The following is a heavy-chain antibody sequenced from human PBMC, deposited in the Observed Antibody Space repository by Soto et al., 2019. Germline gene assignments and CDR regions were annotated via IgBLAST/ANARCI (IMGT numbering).Heavy chain of an antibody. V-gene: IGHV3-30*18. D-gene: IGHD1-26*01. CDR2: ISYDGSNK. CDR1: GFPFSIYG. Sequence: GGSLRLSCAASGFPFSIYGMHWVRQAPGKGLEWVAVISYDGSNKYYADSVKGRFTISRDNSKNTLYLQMNSLRAEDTAVYYCAKASGIVAAFDIWGQGTMVTVSS. CDR3: AKASGIVAAFDI. J-gene: IGHJ3*02.